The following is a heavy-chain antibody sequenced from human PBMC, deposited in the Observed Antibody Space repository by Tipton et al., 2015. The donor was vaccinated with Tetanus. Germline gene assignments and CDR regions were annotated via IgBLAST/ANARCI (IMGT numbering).Heavy chain of an antibody. CDR2: IYYNGNT. V-gene: IGHV4-39*07. J-gene: IGHJ4*02. D-gene: IGHD2-2*01. CDR3: AREVPAAGHFDS. Sequence: TLSLTCTVSGGSINSGTFYWDWIRQTPGKGLEWIGNIYYNGNTLQNPSLKSRVTMSLDKSKNQFSLKLRSVTAADTAIYYCAREVPAAGHFDSWGQGTLVTVSS. CDR1: GGSINSGTFY.